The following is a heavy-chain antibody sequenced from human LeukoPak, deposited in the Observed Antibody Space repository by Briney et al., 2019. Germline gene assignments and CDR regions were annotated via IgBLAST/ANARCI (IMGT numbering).Heavy chain of an antibody. Sequence: SVKVSCKASGGTFSSYAISWVRQAPGQGLGWMGGIIPIFGTANYAQKFQGRVTITADESTSTAYMELSSLRSEDTAVYYCASGGSDVVVPAAISTGFDPWGQGTLVTVSS. CDR3: ASGGSDVVVPAAISTGFDP. D-gene: IGHD2-2*01. CDR2: IIPIFGTA. CDR1: GGTFSSYA. V-gene: IGHV1-69*13. J-gene: IGHJ5*02.